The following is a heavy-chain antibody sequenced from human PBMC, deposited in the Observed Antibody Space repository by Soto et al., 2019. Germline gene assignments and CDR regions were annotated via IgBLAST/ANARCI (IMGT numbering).Heavy chain of an antibody. CDR2: IDGDEDSTT. V-gene: IGHV3-74*01. CDR3: VRDSHGDY. Sequence: EVQLVESGGGLVQPGGSLRLSCAASGFTFNSYWMQWGRHPPGKGLEWVSRIDGDEDSTTNYADSVKGRFTISRDNVNNTLYLQMNSLRAEDTAVYYCVRDSHGDYWCQGTLVTVSS. J-gene: IGHJ4*02. CDR1: GFTFNSYW.